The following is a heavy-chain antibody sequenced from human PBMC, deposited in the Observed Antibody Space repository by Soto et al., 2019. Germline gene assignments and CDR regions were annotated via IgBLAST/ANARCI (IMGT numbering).Heavy chain of an antibody. CDR3: AKNWNWGSLVH. J-gene: IGHJ4*02. V-gene: IGHV4-59*08. CDR2: IYYTGLS. Sequence: LSETLSLTCTVSGGSISSYYWSWIRQPPGKGLEWIGYIYYTGLSNSNPSLNSRVTMSVDTSKNQFSLKLSSVTAADTAVYYCAKNWNWGSLVHWGQGTLVTVSS. D-gene: IGHD7-27*01. CDR1: GGSISSYY.